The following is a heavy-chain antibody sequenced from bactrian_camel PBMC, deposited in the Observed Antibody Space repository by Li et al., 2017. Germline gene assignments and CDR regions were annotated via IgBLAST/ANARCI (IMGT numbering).Heavy chain of an antibody. Sequence: HVQLVESGGGSVQAGGSLRLSCTASGITFAKHEMGWFRQAPGKEREGVAKIDGDDTTTYGDFVKGRFTISKHNGEKTLYLRMNNLNPDDAGVYYCATEGRRWCPGWGTFDIWGQGTQVTVS. D-gene: IGHD3*01. CDR3: ATEGRRWCPGWGTFDI. J-gene: IGHJ4*01. V-gene: IGHV3S55*01. CDR2: IDGDDTT. CDR1: GITFAKHE.